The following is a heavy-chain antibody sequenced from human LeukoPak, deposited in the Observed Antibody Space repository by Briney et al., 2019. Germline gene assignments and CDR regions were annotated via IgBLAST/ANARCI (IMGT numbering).Heavy chain of an antibody. CDR1: GFTFSSYG. CDR2: IRYDGSNK. J-gene: IGHJ6*03. Sequence: GGSLRLSCAASGFTFSSYGMHWVPQPPRKGLEWVAFIRYDGSNKYYAASVKGRFTISRDNSKNPLYLQMNSLRAEDTAVYYCAKRGRGSGSTLYYYYYMDVWGKGTTVTVSS. D-gene: IGHD3-10*01. V-gene: IGHV3-30*02. CDR3: AKRGRGSGSTLYYYYYMDV.